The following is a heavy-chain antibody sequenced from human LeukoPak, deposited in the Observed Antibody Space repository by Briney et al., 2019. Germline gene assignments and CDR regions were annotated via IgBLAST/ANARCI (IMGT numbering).Heavy chain of an antibody. Sequence: GASVKVSCKASGYTFTSYGISWVRQAPGQGLEWMGGIIPIFGTANYAQKFQGRVTITADESTSTAYMELSSLRSEDTAVYYCASGYCSSTSCYRIDYWGQGTLVTVSS. CDR2: IIPIFGTA. J-gene: IGHJ4*02. CDR3: ASGYCSSTSCYRIDY. D-gene: IGHD2-2*01. CDR1: GYTFTSYG. V-gene: IGHV1-69*13.